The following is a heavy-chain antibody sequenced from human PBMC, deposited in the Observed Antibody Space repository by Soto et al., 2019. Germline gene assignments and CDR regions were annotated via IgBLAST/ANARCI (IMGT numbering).Heavy chain of an antibody. Sequence: QVQLQESGPGLVKPSQTLSLTCTVSGGSISSGGYYWSWIRQHPGKGLEWIGYIYYSGSTYYNPSLKSRVTITVAASKNQFPLNLSSVTAADTAVYYCAREIVVVPAANNWFDPWGQGTLVTVSS. CDR2: IYYSGST. CDR1: GGSISSGGYY. V-gene: IGHV4-31*03. J-gene: IGHJ5*02. D-gene: IGHD2-2*01. CDR3: AREIVVVPAANNWFDP.